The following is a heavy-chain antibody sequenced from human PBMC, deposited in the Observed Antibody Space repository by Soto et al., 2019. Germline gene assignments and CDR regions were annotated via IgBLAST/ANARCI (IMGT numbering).Heavy chain of an antibody. V-gene: IGHV3-23*01. J-gene: IGHJ6*02. D-gene: IGHD2-2*01. CDR2: ISGSGGST. Sequence: HQPPGKGPEGVSAISGSGGSTYYADLVKGRFTISRDNSKNTLYLQLNSLRAEDTGVYYCASRFLYCSSTSCRRNYYYYGMDVWGQGTTVTVSS. CDR3: ASRFLYCSSTSCRRNYYYYGMDV.